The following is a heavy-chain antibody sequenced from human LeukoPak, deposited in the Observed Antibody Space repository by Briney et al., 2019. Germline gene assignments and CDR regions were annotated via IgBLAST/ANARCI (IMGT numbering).Heavy chain of an antibody. J-gene: IGHJ3*02. CDR1: GYSFVSHW. V-gene: IGHV5-51*01. Sequence: GESLKISCKASGYSFVSHWIVWVRQMPGKGLEWLGIIYPGDSDTRYSPSLQGQVTISADKSISTAYLQWNSLRASDTAMYYCARLRLRDAFDIWGQGTMVTVSS. D-gene: IGHD4-17*01. CDR3: ARLRLRDAFDI. CDR2: IYPGDSDT.